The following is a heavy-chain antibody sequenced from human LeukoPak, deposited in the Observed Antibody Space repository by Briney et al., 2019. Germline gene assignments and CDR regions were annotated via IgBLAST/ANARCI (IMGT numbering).Heavy chain of an antibody. V-gene: IGHV1-69*05. D-gene: IGHD6-13*01. CDR2: IIPIFGTA. J-gene: IGHJ3*02. Sequence: SVKVSCKASGYTFTSYGISWVRQAPGQGLEWMGGIIPIFGTANYAQKFQGRVTITTDESTSTAYMELSSPRSEDTAVYYCARGYSSSWYGAFDIWGQGTMVTVSS. CDR1: GYTFTSYG. CDR3: ARGYSSSWYGAFDI.